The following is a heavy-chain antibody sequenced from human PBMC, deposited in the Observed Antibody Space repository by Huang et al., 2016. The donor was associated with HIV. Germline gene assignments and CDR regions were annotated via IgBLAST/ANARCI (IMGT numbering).Heavy chain of an antibody. CDR2: INDSGST. CDR1: GGSFSGSY. Sequence: QVQLQQWGAGLLKPSETLSLTGAVYGGSFSGSYWSRIRQPPGKGREWIGEINDSGSTNYNPSLKSRVTTSVDTSKNQFSLRLSAVTAADTAVYYCARGRSGIAAAVYWYFDLWGRGTLVTVSS. V-gene: IGHV4-34*01. D-gene: IGHD6-13*01. CDR3: ARGRSGIAAAVYWYFDL. J-gene: IGHJ2*01.